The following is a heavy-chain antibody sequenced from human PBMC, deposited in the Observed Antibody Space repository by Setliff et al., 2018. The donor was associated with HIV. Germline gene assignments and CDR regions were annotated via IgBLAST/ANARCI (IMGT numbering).Heavy chain of an antibody. CDR3: ASLDGSESPYIYYYYMDV. J-gene: IGHJ6*03. D-gene: IGHD3-10*01. CDR2: INYRGNT. CDR1: GCSISTSRYY. Sequence: PSETLSLTCTVSGCSISTSRYYWGWIRQHPGKGLEWIGSINYRGNTYYNPSLKSRAAISVDTSKNRISLKLISVTAADTAVYYCASLDGSESPYIYYYYMDVWGKGTAVTVSS. V-gene: IGHV4-39*01.